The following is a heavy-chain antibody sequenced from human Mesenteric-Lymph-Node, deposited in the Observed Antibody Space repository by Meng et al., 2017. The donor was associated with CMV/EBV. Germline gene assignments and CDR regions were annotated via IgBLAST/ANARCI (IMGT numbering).Heavy chain of an antibody. Sequence: SETLSLTCTVSGGSISSSSYYWGWIRQPPGKGLEWIGSIYYSGSTYYNLSLKSRVTISVNTSKNQFSLKLSSVTAEDTAVYYCASVTRNWFDPWGQGTLVTVSS. CDR2: IYYSGST. CDR3: ASVTRNWFDP. CDR1: GGSISSSSYY. J-gene: IGHJ5*02. V-gene: IGHV4-39*07.